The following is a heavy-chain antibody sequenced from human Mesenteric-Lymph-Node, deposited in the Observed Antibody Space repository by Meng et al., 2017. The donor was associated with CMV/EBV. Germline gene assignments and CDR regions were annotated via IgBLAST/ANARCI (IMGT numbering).Heavy chain of an antibody. CDR1: GFTFTSSA. Sequence: SVKVSCKASGFTFTSSAVQWVRQARGQRLEWIGWIVVGSGNTNYAQKFQERVTITRDMSTSTAYMELSSLRSEDTAVYYCARGISAAGNVLFWFDPWGQGTLVTVSS. CDR3: ARGISAAGNVLFWFDP. J-gene: IGHJ5*02. D-gene: IGHD6-13*01. CDR2: IVVGSGNT. V-gene: IGHV1-58*01.